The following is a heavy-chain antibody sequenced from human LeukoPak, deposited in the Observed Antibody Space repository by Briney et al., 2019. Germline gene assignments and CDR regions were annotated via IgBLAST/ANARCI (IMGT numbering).Heavy chain of an antibody. Sequence: GGSLRLSCAASGFTVSSNYMSWVRQAPGKRLEWVSVIYSGGSTYYADSVKGRFTISRDNSKNTLYLQMNSLRAEDTAVYYCARDQGLVAGPIYYGMDVWGQGTTVTVSS. J-gene: IGHJ6*02. D-gene: IGHD3-10*01. CDR1: GFTVSSNY. CDR3: ARDQGLVAGPIYYGMDV. V-gene: IGHV3-66*01. CDR2: IYSGGST.